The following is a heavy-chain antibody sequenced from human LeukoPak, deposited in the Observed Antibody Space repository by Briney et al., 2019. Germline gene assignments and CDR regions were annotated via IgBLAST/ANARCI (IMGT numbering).Heavy chain of an antibody. J-gene: IGHJ4*02. CDR1: GFTFSDSW. V-gene: IGHV3-74*01. D-gene: IGHD3-10*02. Sequence: GGSLRLSCAASGFTFSDSWMHWVRHVPGKGLVSVSLIRSDGSVSYYADSVKGRFTISRDNSKNTLYLQMNSLRVEDTAIYYCTRGMLRQPPDYWGQGMLVTVSS. CDR3: TRGMLRQPPDY. CDR2: IRSDGSVS.